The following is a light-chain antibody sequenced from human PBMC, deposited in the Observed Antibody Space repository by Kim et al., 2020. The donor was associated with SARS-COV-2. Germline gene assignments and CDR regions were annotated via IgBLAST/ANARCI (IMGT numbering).Light chain of an antibody. CDR3: QVWDNNTWV. J-gene: IGLJ3*02. CDR2: RDS. CDR1: NIGSKP. V-gene: IGLV3-9*01. Sequence: VARGHTARLTCGGDNIGSKPVHWYQQKAGQAPVLVIYRDSSRPAEIPERFSGSNSGNTATLTVSRAQAGDEADYYCQVWDNNTWVFGAGTQLTVL.